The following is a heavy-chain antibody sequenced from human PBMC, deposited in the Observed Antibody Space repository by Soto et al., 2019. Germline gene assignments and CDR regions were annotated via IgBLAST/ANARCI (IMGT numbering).Heavy chain of an antibody. Sequence: QVTLKESGPVLVKPTETLTLTCTVSGFSLSNVRMGVSWIRQPQGNALEWLAHIYAIGVEAYSTSLKTRLTISKDTSKSQVVFTMTNMDPMDTATYYCGRTPPYWGGNSSPDYWGQGTRVTFSS. CDR2: IYAIGVE. V-gene: IGHV2-26*01. CDR1: GFSLSNVRMG. J-gene: IGHJ4*02. CDR3: GRTPPYWGGNSSPDY. D-gene: IGHD2-21*02.